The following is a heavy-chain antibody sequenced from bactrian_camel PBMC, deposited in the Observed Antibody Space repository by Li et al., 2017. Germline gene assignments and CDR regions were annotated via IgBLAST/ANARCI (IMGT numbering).Heavy chain of an antibody. J-gene: IGHJ4*01. CDR1: RAIYHSNC. D-gene: IGHD6*01. CDR3: ATIPFRPCDSRKVVIPF. Sequence: VQLVESGGASVEAGGSLRLSCVVPRAIYHSNCMGWFRQAPGKEREWVAFTFTGDGTTSYTDSVKGQLTISRDNAKKTMYLQMDNLKTDDTAMYFCATIPFRPCDSRKVVIPFGGQGTQVTVS. V-gene: IGHV3S1*01. CDR2: TFTGDGTT.